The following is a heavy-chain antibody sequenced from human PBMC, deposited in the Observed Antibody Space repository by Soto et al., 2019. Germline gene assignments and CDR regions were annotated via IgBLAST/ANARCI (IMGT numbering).Heavy chain of an antibody. V-gene: IGHV4-31*03. CDR1: SDSMNSGGYY. D-gene: IGHD6-6*01. J-gene: IGHJ6*02. CDR3: ARRGGSSSGYYYYAMDV. Sequence: QVQLQESGPGLVKPSQTLSLTCSVSSDSMNSGGYYWSWIRQHPGKGLEWIGYIYSNGDTYYNPSLKSRVTISVDTSKTQFSLNLTSVTAADTAVYYCARRGGSSSGYYYYAMDVWGQGTTVTVSS. CDR2: IYSNGDT.